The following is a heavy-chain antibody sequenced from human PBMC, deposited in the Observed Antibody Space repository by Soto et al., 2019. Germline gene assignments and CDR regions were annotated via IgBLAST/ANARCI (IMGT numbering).Heavy chain of an antibody. J-gene: IGHJ5*01. Sequence: EVQLLESGGGLVQPGGSLRLSCAASGFTFNTFEMSWVRQAPGRGLEWVSFISTDSSRAYYADAVKGRFTISRDNSKAELYLEMNSLTAEDSDVYACVKGGWLDFWGQGDLVIVSS. CDR3: VKGGWLDF. D-gene: IGHD3-16*01. CDR2: ISTDSSRA. V-gene: IGHV3-23*01. CDR1: GFTFNTFE.